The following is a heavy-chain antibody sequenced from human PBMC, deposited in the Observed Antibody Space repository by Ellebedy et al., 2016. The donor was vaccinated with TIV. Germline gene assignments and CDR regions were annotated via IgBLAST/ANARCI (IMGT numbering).Heavy chain of an antibody. V-gene: IGHV3-23*01. CDR2: ISGSGGST. CDR1: GFTFSSYA. CDR3: AKGGISPKAKYSSNWNPNDC. Sequence: GESLKISXAASGFTFSSYAMSWVRQAPGKGLEWVSAISGSGGSTYYADSVKGRFTISRDNSKNTLYLQMNSLRIEDTALYYCAKGGISPKAKYSSNWNPNDCWGQGTLVTVSS. J-gene: IGHJ4*02. D-gene: IGHD6-13*01.